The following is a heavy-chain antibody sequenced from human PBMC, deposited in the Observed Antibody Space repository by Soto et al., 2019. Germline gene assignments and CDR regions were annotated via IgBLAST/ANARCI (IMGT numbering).Heavy chain of an antibody. CDR1: GFTFATYT. CDR3: ARNLDP. V-gene: IGHV3-23*01. CDR2: ITGGGST. J-gene: IGHJ5*02. Sequence: GGSLRLSCAASGFTFATYTMNWFRQSPGKGLQWVSAITGGGSTYYADSVKGHFTISRDNSKETLYLQMNSLRVEDSAVYYCARNLDPWGQGTLVTVSS.